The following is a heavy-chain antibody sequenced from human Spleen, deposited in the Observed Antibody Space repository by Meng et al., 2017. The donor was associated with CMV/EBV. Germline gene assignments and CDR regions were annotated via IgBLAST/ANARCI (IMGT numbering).Heavy chain of an antibody. V-gene: IGHV1-18*01. Sequence: GESLKISCKASGYTFASYGISWVRQAPGQGLEWMGWISTYNGNTNYAQKLQGRVIMTTDTSTTTAYMELRSLTSDDTAVYYCARDSRQGFCTGGSCYCDYWGQGTLVTVSS. D-gene: IGHD2-15*01. CDR1: GYTFASYG. CDR2: ISTYNGNT. J-gene: IGHJ4*02. CDR3: ARDSRQGFCTGGSCYCDY.